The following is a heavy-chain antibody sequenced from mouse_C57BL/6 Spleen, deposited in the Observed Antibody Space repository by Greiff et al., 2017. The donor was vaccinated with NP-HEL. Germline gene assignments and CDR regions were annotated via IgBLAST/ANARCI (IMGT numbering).Heavy chain of an antibody. D-gene: IGHD2-3*01. Sequence: VQLQQSGPELVKPGASVKIPCKASGYTFTDYNMDWVKQSHGKSLEWIGDINPNNGGTIYNQKFKGKATLTVDKSSSTAYMELRSLTSEDTAVYYCARSIYDGLYWYFDVWGTGTTVTVSS. CDR3: ARSIYDGLYWYFDV. CDR1: GYTFTDYN. CDR2: INPNNGGT. V-gene: IGHV1-18*01. J-gene: IGHJ1*03.